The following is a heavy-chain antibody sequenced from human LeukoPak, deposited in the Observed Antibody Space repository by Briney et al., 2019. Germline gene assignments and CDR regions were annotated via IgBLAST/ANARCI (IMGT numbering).Heavy chain of an antibody. CDR3: ARDGQRNYYYGMDV. CDR1: GFSFSDYY. CDR2: ITDTGITK. Sequence: GGSLRHSCAASGFSFSDYYMIWIRQAPGKGLEWLSYITDTGITKFYADSVKGRFTISRDNVKNSLFLQMNSLRADDTAVYYCARDGQRNYYYGMDVWGQGTTVTVSS. J-gene: IGHJ6*02. V-gene: IGHV3-11*01.